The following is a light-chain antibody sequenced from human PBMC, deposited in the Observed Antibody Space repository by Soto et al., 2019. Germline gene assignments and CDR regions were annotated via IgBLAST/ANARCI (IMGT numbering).Light chain of an antibody. CDR2: QTS. J-gene: IGKJ1*01. V-gene: IGKV3-11*01. Sequence: EIVLTQSPATLSSFPGDRVTLSCRASQYINTRLAWYQHRPGQAPRLLIYQTSIRAAGIPARFSASGSGTDFTLTISDVQPEDFALYYCHQRQSLPRTFGQGNKVDI. CDR3: HQRQSLPRT. CDR1: QYINTR.